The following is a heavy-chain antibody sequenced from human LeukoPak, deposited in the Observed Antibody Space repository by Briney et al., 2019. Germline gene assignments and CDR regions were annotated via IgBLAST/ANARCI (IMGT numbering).Heavy chain of an antibody. J-gene: IGHJ4*02. CDR3: ARVGTYGSGSYLSWLDY. D-gene: IGHD3-10*01. V-gene: IGHV4-59*01. CDR1: GGSISSYY. CDR2: IYYSGST. Sequence: KTSETLSLTCTVSGGSISSYYWSWIRKPPGKGLEWIGYIYYSGSTNYNPSLKSRVTISVDTSKNQFSLKLSSVTAADTAVYYCARVGTYGSGSYLSWLDYWGQGTLVTVSS.